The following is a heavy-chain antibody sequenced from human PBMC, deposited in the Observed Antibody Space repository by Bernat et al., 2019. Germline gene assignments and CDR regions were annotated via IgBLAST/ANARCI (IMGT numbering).Heavy chain of an antibody. V-gene: IGHV3-23*01. CDR1: GFTFSNYA. CDR2: IGGSDGNT. Sequence: EVQLLESGGGLVQPGGSLRLSCAASGFTFSNYAMSWVRQAPGKGLEWVSAIGGSDGNTYYADSVKGRFTISRDNSKYILYLQMNSLRAEDTAVYSCSRPGGSYVFRGFDSWGQGTLVTVSS. CDR3: SRPGGSYVFRGFDS. D-gene: IGHD1-26*01. J-gene: IGHJ4*02.